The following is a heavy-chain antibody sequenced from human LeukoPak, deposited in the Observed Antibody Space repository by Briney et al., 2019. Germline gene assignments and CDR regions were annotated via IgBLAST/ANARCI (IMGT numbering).Heavy chain of an antibody. J-gene: IGHJ5*02. D-gene: IGHD4-17*01. CDR1: GFTFSNNY. V-gene: IGHV3-74*01. CDR3: ASTTGTYRFDP. Sequence: GGSLRLSCAASGFTFSNNYMSWVRQAPGKGLVWVSRINSDGSSTTYADSVKGRFTISRDNAKNTLYLQMNSLRAEDTAVYYCASTTGTYRFDPWGQGTLVTVSS. CDR2: INSDGSST.